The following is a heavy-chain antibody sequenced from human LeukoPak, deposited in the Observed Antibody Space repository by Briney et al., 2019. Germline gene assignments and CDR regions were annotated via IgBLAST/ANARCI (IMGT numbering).Heavy chain of an antibody. CDR3: AWNLGYFRLAH. CDR2: INPDGSAT. Sequence: GGSLRLSCAASGFIFSADWIDWVRQAPGKGLEWVGNINPDGSATYYVDSVKGRFTISRDNSKNSLYLQMNSLRAEDTAVYYCAWNLGYFRLAHWGQGTLVSVSS. CDR1: GFIFSADW. V-gene: IGHV3-7*01. D-gene: IGHD5-18*01. J-gene: IGHJ1*01.